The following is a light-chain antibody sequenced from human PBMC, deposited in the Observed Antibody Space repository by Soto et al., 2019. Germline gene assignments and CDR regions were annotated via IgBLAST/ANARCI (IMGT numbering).Light chain of an antibody. J-gene: IGKJ1*01. V-gene: IGKV3-15*01. Sequence: EIVMTQSPATLSVSPGERATLSCRASQSVSSNLAWYQQKPGQAPRLLIYGASTRATGIPARFSGRGSGTEFTLTISSLQSEDFALYYCQQYNNWPRTFGQGTKVDI. CDR3: QQYNNWPRT. CDR2: GAS. CDR1: QSVSSN.